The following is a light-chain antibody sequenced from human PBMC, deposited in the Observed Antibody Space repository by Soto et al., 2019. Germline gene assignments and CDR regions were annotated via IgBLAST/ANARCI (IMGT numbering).Light chain of an antibody. CDR2: GAS. V-gene: IGKV3-15*01. CDR1: QSVSSN. Sequence: EIVMTQSPGTLSVSPGERATLTCRASQSVSSNLAWYKQKPGQAPRLLIYGASTRATDIPPRFSGSGSGTEFTLTISSLQSEDFAVYYCQQYKNWPRTFGQGTKVEVK. CDR3: QQYKNWPRT. J-gene: IGKJ1*01.